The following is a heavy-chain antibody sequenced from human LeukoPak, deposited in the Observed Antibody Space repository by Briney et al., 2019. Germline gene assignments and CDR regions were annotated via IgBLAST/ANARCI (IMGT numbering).Heavy chain of an antibody. CDR3: ARDYDAATDAFDI. D-gene: IGHD3-3*01. CDR1: GFTFSSYS. Sequence: GGSLRLSCAASGFTFSSYSMNWVRQAPGKGLEWVSSISSSSSYIYYADSVEGRFTISRDNAKNSLYLQMNSLRAEDTAVYYCARDYDAATDAFDIWGQGTMVTVSS. CDR2: ISSSSSYI. J-gene: IGHJ3*02. V-gene: IGHV3-21*01.